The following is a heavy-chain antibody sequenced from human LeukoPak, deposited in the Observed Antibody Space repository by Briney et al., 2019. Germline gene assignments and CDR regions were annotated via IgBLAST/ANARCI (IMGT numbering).Heavy chain of an antibody. CDR3: ARLGHNWSFDY. Sequence: ASAKVSCKASGYTFTSYDINWVRQATGQGLEWMGWMTPNSRNTGYAQKFQGRVTITRNTSISTAYMELSSLTSEDTAVYYCARLGHNWSFDYWGQGTLVTVSS. V-gene: IGHV1-8*03. J-gene: IGHJ4*02. D-gene: IGHD1-20*01. CDR1: GYTFTSYD. CDR2: MTPNSRNT.